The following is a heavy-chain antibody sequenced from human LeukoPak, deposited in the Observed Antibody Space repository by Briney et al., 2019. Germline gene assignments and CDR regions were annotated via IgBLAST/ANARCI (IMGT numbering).Heavy chain of an antibody. V-gene: IGHV3-74*01. CDR2: INSDGSNI. J-gene: IGHJ3*02. CDR1: GFTFSSYW. D-gene: IGHD5/OR15-5a*01. Sequence: GGSLRLPCAASGFTFSSYWMHWVRQAPGKGLEWVSRINSDGSNIIYADSVKGRFTFSRDNAKNTLYLQMNSLRAEDTALYFCSRGGVYHGFDIWGQGTMVTVSS. CDR3: SRGGVYHGFDI.